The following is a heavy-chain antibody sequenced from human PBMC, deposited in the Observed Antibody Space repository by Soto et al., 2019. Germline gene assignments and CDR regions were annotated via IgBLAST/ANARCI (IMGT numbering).Heavy chain of an antibody. Sequence: EGQLLGSGGGLVQPGGSLRLSCVASGLRFSTYWMNWVRQPPGMGLEWVANIDPDGRVGTYVDSVKGRFTTSRDNAMKSVYLQMNSLRADDTAMYFCAGWGEHDANVWGQGILVTVSA. CDR3: AGWGEHDANV. V-gene: IGHV3-7*03. J-gene: IGHJ4*02. CDR1: GLRFSTYW. CDR2: IDPDGRVG. D-gene: IGHD7-27*01.